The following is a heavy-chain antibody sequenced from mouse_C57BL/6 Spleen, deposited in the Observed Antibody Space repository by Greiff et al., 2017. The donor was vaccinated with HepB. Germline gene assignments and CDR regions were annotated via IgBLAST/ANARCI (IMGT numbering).Heavy chain of an antibody. CDR3: ARSGLRGGYFDY. V-gene: IGHV1-55*01. J-gene: IGHJ2*01. CDR1: GYTFTSYW. CDR2: IYPGSGST. D-gene: IGHD2-2*01. Sequence: QVQLQQSGAELVKPGASVKMSCKASGYTFTSYWITWVKQRPGQGLEWIGDIYPGSGSTNYNEKFKSKATLTVDTSSSTAYMQLSSLTSEDSAVYYCARSGLRGGYFDYWGQGTTLTVSS.